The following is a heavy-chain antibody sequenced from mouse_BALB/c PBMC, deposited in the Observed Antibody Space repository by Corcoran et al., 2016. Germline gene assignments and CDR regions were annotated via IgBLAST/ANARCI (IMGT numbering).Heavy chain of an antibody. CDR3: ARATATTC. CDR2: IDPANGNT. CDR1: GFNIKDTY. Sequence: EVQLQQSGAELVKPGASVKLSCTASGFNIKDTYMHWVKQRPEQGMEWIGRIDPANGNTKYDPKFQGKATITADTSSNTAYLQLSSLTSEDTAVYYCARATATTCWGQGTTLTVSS. D-gene: IGHD1-2*01. J-gene: IGHJ2*01. V-gene: IGHV14-3*02.